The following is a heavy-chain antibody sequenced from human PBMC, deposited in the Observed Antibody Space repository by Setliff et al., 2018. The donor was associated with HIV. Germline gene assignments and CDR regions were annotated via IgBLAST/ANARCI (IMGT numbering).Heavy chain of an antibody. CDR3: ARLRITMIVVVIDY. J-gene: IGHJ4*02. D-gene: IGHD3-22*01. V-gene: IGHV4-59*08. CDR2: LYYSGST. Sequence: SETLSLTCTVSGGSISTYYWSWIRQPPGKGLEWIGYLYYSGSTNYNPSLKSRVTISVDTSKNQFSLKLSSVTAADTAVYYCARLRITMIVVVIDYWGQGTLVTVSS. CDR1: GGSISTYY.